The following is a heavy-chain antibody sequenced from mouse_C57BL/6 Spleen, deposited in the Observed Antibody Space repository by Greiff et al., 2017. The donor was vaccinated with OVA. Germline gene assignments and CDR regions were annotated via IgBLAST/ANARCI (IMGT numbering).Heavy chain of an antibody. J-gene: IGHJ3*01. D-gene: IGHD1-1*02. V-gene: IGHV1-26*01. CDR1: GYTFTDYY. CDR3: ARGGGYGRPWFAY. CDR2: INPNNGGT. Sequence: VQLQQSGPELVKPGASVKISCKASGYTFTDYYMNWVKQSHGKSLEWIGDINPNNGGTSYNQKFKGKATLTVDKSSSTAYMELRSLTSEDSAVYYCARGGGYGRPWFAYWGQGTLVTGSA.